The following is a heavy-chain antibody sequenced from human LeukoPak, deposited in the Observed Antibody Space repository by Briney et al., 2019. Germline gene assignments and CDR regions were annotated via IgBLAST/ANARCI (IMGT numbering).Heavy chain of an antibody. CDR2: IYTSGST. J-gene: IGHJ3*02. Sequence: SETLSLTCTVPGGSISSYYWSWIRQPAGKGLEWIGRIYTSGSTNYNPSLKSRVTMSVDTSKNQFSLKLSSVTAAYTAVYYCARETFSYYFDSSGFDAFDIWGQGTMVTVSS. CDR3: ARETFSYYFDSSGFDAFDI. D-gene: IGHD3-22*01. V-gene: IGHV4-4*07. CDR1: GGSISSYY.